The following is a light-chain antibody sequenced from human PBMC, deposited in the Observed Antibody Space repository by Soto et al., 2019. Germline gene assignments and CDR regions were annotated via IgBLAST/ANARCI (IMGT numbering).Light chain of an antibody. CDR1: SSNIGNNG. J-gene: IGLJ3*02. Sequence: QSVLTQTPSVSAAPRQRVTISCSGSSSNIGNNGVSRYQQLSGEAPKLLIYYDDLLPSGVSDRFSGSKSGTSASLAIGGLQSEDEADYYCAVWDDSLNGLVFGGGTKLTVL. CDR2: YDD. V-gene: IGLV1-36*01. CDR3: AVWDDSLNGLV.